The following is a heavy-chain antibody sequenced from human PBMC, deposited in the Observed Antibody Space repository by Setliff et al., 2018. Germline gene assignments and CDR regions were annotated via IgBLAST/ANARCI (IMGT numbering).Heavy chain of an antibody. CDR1: GFTFRTFS. V-gene: IGHV3-21*06. CDR3: VRGLSDRVNWFAFDY. D-gene: IGHD1-1*01. CDR2: ISSTGSYK. Sequence: GALRLSCAASGFTFRTFSINWVRQAPGKGLEWVSSISSTGSYKPYADSVRGRFTISRDNAKNSVDLQMSSLRPEDTAIYFCVRGLSDRVNWFAFDYWGQGTLVTVSS. J-gene: IGHJ4*02.